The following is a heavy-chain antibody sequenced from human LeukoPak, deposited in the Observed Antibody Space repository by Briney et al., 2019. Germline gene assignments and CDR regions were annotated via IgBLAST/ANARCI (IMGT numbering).Heavy chain of an antibody. CDR1: GYTFTGYY. CDR3: AREFGGSDAFDI. V-gene: IGHV1-2*02. J-gene: IGHJ3*02. Sequence: ASVKVSCKASGYTFTGYYMHWVRQAPGQGLEWMGWINPNSGGTNYAQKFQGRVTMTRDTSISTAYMELSRLRSDDTAVYYCAREFGGSDAFDIWGQGTMVTVSS. D-gene: IGHD2-15*01. CDR2: INPNSGGT.